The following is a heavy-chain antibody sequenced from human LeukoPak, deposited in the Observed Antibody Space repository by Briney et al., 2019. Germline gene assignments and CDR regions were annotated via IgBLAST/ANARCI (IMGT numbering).Heavy chain of an antibody. V-gene: IGHV5-10-1*01. Sequence: GEPLKISCKGSGYSFTSYWISWVRQMPGKGLEWMGRIDPSDSYTNYSPSFQGHVTISADKSISTAYLQWSSLKASDTAMYYCARDTNSYYYGSGSQNDYWGQGTLITVSS. CDR1: GYSFTSYW. J-gene: IGHJ4*02. D-gene: IGHD3-10*01. CDR3: ARDTNSYYYGSGSQNDY. CDR2: IDPSDSYT.